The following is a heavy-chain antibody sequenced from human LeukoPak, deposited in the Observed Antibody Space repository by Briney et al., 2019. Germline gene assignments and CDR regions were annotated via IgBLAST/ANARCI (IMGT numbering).Heavy chain of an antibody. J-gene: IGHJ4*02. CDR1: GGSISNNNYY. D-gene: IGHD3-16*01. Sequence: SETLSLTCTVSGGSISNNNYYWAWIRQPPGKGLEWIGYIYYSGNTNYNPALKSRVTISLDTSKNQFSLKLNSVTGADTAVYYCARRVTGRGTYYFDYWGQGSLVTVSS. CDR2: IYYSGNT. CDR3: ARRVTGRGTYYFDY. V-gene: IGHV4-61*05.